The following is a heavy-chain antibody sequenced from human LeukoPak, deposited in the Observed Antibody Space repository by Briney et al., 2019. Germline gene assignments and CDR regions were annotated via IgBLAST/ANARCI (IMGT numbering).Heavy chain of an antibody. D-gene: IGHD2-15*01. CDR1: GGSISSYY. J-gene: IGHJ5*02. V-gene: IGHV4-59*01. Sequence: SETLSLTCTVSGGSISSYYWSWIRQPPGKGLEWIGYIYYSGSTNYNPSLKSRVTISVDTSKNQFSLKLSSVTAADTAVYYCASTLNPVVVVAAPPSWGQGTLVTVSS. CDR2: IYYSGST. CDR3: ASTLNPVVVVAAPPS.